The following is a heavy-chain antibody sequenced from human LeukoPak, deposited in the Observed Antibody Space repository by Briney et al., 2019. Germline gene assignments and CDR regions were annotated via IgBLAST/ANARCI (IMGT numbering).Heavy chain of an antibody. CDR3: ARQWLPNGYFDY. CDR1: GYTFTAYF. Sequence: ATVKVSCKASGYTFTAYFMHWVRQAPGQGLEWMGRVNPNSGVTNSIQKFQGRVTMTRDTSISTAYMELSGLRSDDTAVYYCARQWLPNGYFDYWGQGTLVTVSS. D-gene: IGHD6-19*01. V-gene: IGHV1-2*06. CDR2: VNPNSGVT. J-gene: IGHJ4*02.